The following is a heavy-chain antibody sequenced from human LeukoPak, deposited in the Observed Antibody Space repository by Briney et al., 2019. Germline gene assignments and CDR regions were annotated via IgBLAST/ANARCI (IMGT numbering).Heavy chain of an antibody. D-gene: IGHD1-1*01. CDR1: GFTFSSYA. J-gene: IGHJ4*02. CDR3: ARSSLGTATRLGDY. CDR2: ISYDGSNK. Sequence: PGRSLRLSCAASGFTFSSYAMHWVRQAPGKGLEWVAVISYDGSNKYYADSVKGRFTISRDNSKNTLYLQMNSLRADDTAVYYCARSSLGTATRLGDYWGQGTLVTVSS. V-gene: IGHV3-30-3*01.